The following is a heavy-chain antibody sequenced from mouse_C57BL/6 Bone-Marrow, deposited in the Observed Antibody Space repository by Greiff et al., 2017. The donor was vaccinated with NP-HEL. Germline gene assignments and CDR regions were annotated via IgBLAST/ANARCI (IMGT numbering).Heavy chain of an antibody. D-gene: IGHD1-1*01. CDR1: GYTFTSYW. CDR2: IDPNSGST. Sequence: VQLQQPGAELVKPGASVKLSCKASGYTFTSYWMHWVKQRPGRGLEWIGRIDPNSGSTNYNEKFTGKATFTADTSSNTAYMQLSSLTTEDSAIYYCARRYYYGSSYGYWYFDVWGTGTTVTVSS. CDR3: ARRYYYGSSYGYWYFDV. V-gene: IGHV1-62-3*01. J-gene: IGHJ1*03.